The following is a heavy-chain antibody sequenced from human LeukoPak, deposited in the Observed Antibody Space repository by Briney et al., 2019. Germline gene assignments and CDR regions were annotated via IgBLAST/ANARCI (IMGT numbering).Heavy chain of an antibody. V-gene: IGHV1-69*04. CDR3: ARLTLGYCSSTSCYESNYGMDV. J-gene: IGHJ6*02. CDR2: IIPILGIA. Sequence: SVKVSCKASGGTFSSYAISWVRQAPGQGLEWMGRIIPILGIANYAQKFQGRVTITADKSTSTAYMELSSLRSEDTAVYCCARLTLGYCSSTSCYESNYGMDVWGQGTTVTVSS. CDR1: GGTFSSYA. D-gene: IGHD2-2*01.